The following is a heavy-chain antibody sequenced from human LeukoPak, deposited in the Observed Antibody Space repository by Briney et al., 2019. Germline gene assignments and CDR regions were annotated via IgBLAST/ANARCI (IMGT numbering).Heavy chain of an antibody. CDR1: GFTFSRYW. V-gene: IGHV3-7*05. CDR2: IKEDGTVK. J-gene: IGHJ4*02. D-gene: IGHD7-27*01. CDR3: ARLINWGSSDY. Sequence: GGSLRLSCAASGFTFSRYWMSWVRQAPGKGLEWVANIKEDGTVKYYVDSVKGRFTISRDNAKNSLYLQMNSLRAEDTAVYYCARLINWGSSDYWGQGTLVIVSS.